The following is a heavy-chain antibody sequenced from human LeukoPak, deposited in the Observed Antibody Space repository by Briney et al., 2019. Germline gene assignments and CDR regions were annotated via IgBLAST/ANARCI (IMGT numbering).Heavy chain of an antibody. V-gene: IGHV1-18*04. Sequence: ASVKVSCKASGYTFSNFGISWVRQAPGQGLEWMGWISGNNDHPHYGQKFQGRLTVTTDSSTSTAYMELRSLRSDDTAVYYCARDGTSTDDYWGQGTLVTVSS. D-gene: IGHD2-2*01. CDR2: ISGNNDHP. CDR3: ARDGTSTDDY. J-gene: IGHJ4*02. CDR1: GYTFSNFG.